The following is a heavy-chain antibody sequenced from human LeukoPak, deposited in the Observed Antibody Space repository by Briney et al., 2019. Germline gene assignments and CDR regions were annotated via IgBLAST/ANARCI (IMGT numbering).Heavy chain of an antibody. Sequence: GASVKVSCKASGYTFTSSDINWVRQATGQGLECMGWMNPKNANTGYAQKFQGRVTMTRNTSINTAYMELSSLRSEDTAVYYCARGMDSSGYSAAYWGQGTLVTVSS. CDR1: GYTFTSSD. CDR2: MNPKNANT. CDR3: ARGMDSSGYSAAY. D-gene: IGHD3-22*01. V-gene: IGHV1-8*01. J-gene: IGHJ4*02.